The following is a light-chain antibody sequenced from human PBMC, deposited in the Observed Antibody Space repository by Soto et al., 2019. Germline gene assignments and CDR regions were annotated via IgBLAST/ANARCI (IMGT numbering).Light chain of an antibody. Sequence: QSVLTQPASVSGSPGQSITISCTGTSSDVGGYNYVSWYQQHPGKAPKLMIYDVSNRPSGVSNRFSGFKSGNTASLTISGLQAEDEADYYCSSYTSSSTQDFGTGTKVTVL. CDR1: SSDVGGYNY. CDR3: SSYTSSSTQD. V-gene: IGLV2-14*01. CDR2: DVS. J-gene: IGLJ1*01.